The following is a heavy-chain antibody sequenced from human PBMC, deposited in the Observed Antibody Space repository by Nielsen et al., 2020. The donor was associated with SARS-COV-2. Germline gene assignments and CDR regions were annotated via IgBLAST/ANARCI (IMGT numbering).Heavy chain of an antibody. CDR1: GFTFSSYG. V-gene: IGHV3-33*01. J-gene: IGHJ4*02. Sequence: GESLKISCAASGFTFSSYGMHWVRQAQGKGLEWVAVIWYDGSNKYYADSVKGRFTISRDNSRNTLYLQMNSLRVEDTAVYYCAREGRNLPLDYWGQGTLVTVSS. CDR2: IWYDGSNK. CDR3: AREGRNLPLDY.